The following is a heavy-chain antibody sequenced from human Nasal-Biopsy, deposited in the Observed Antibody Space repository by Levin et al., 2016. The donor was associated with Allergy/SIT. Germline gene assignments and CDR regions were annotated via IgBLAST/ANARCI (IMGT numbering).Heavy chain of an antibody. CDR2: IYPGDSET. D-gene: IGHD2-8*01. Sequence: GESLKISCRGSGYTFPNYWIGWVRQTPGKGLEWMGIIYPGDSETKYSPSFQGQVTISADKSITTAYLQWSSLKASDTAIYYCGISTLGCATGVCYSNYYHFDVWGQGTTVTVSS. V-gene: IGHV5-51*01. J-gene: IGHJ6*02. CDR3: GISTLGCATGVCYSNYYHFDV. CDR1: GYTFPNYW.